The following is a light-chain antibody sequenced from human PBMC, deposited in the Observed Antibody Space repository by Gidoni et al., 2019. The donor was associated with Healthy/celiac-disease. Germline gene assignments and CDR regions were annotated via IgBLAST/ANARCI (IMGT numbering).Light chain of an antibody. V-gene: IGLV1-51*01. CDR2: DNN. J-gene: IGLJ3*02. CDR1: SSNIGNNY. CDR3: GTWDSSLSAGPWV. Sequence: QSVLPQPPSVSAAPGQKVTISCSGSSSNIGNNYVSWYQQLPGTAPKLLIYDNNKRPSGIPDRFSGSKSGTSATLGITGLQTGDEADYYCGTWDSSLSAGPWVFGGGTKLTVL.